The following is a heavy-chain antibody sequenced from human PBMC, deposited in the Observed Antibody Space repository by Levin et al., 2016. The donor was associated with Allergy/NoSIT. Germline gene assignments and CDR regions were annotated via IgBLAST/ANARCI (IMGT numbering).Heavy chain of an antibody. CDR2: ISFDGSNQ. CDR1: GFSFSSYA. Sequence: GSLRLSCAASGFSFSSYAMHWVRQAPGKGLEWVAVISFDGSNQYYADSVKGRFSISRDNSRNTVFLQMGSLRSEDSGLYYCARVGEWELLGLGYFYGMDVWGQGTTVTVSS. J-gene: IGHJ6*02. CDR3: ARVGEWELLGLGYFYGMDV. D-gene: IGHD1-26*01. V-gene: IGHV3-30*04.